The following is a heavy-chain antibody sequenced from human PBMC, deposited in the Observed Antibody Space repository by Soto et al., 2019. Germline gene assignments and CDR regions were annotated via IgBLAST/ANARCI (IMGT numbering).Heavy chain of an antibody. CDR2: ISWDGGST. Sequence: GGSLRLSCAASGFTFDDYTMHWVRQAPGKGLEWVSLISWDGGSTYYADSVKGRFTISRANVKNTVYLQMDSLRADDTAVYYCARGLKNYYGVDVWGQGTTVTVSS. V-gene: IGHV3-43*01. J-gene: IGHJ6*02. CDR1: GFTFDDYT. CDR3: ARGLKNYYGVDV.